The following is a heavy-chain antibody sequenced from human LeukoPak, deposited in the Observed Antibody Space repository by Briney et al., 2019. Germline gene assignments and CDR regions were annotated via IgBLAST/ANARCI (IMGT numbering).Heavy chain of an antibody. D-gene: IGHD5-24*01. CDR3: ATDAGWLQLNF. V-gene: IGHV3-30-3*01. CDR1: GFTFSSYA. J-gene: IGHJ4*02. CDR2: ISYDGSNK. Sequence: GGSLRLSCAASGFTFSSYAMHWVRQAPGKGLEWVAVISYDGSNKYYADSVKGRFTISRDNSKNTLYLQVNSLRAEDTATYYCATDAGWLQLNFWGQGTLVTVSS.